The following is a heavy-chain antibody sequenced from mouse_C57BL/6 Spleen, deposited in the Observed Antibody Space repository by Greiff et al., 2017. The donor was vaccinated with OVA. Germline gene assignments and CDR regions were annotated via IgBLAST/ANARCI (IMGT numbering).Heavy chain of an antibody. CDR3: ARQYYYCSSYGYFDV. CDR2: ISNGGGST. CDR1: GFTFSDYY. D-gene: IGHD1-1*01. J-gene: IGHJ1*03. Sequence: EVLLVESGGGLVQPGGSLKLSCAASGFTFSDYYMYWVRQTPEQRLEWVAYISNGGGSTYYPDTVKGRFTISRDNAKNTLYLQMSRLKSEDTAMYYCARQYYYCSSYGYFDVWGTGTTVTVSS. V-gene: IGHV5-12*01.